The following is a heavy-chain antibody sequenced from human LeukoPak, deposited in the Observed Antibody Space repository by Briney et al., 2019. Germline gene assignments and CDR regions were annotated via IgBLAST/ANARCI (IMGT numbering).Heavy chain of an antibody. D-gene: IGHD3-22*01. J-gene: IGHJ4*02. CDR1: GYTFTSYG. CDR2: ISAYNGNT. V-gene: IGHV1-18*01. CDR3: ARVLRAWDSSGYYGY. Sequence: ASVKVSFKASGYTFTSYGISWVRQAPGQGLEWMGWISAYNGNTNYAQKLQGRVTMTTDTSTSTAYMELRSLRSDDTAVYYCARVLRAWDSSGYYGYWGQGTLVTVSS.